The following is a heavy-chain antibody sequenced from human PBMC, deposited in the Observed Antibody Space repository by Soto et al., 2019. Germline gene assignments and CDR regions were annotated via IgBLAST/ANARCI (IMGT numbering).Heavy chain of an antibody. D-gene: IGHD3-10*01. J-gene: IGHJ4*02. CDR1: GFSFRSYY. CDR3: ARVGTYYGSGRPDYSDS. CDR2: ISSSSSYI. Sequence: EVQLVESGGGLVKAGGSLRLSCAASGFSFRSYYMNWVRQAPGKGLEWVSSISSSSSYINYADSVKGRFTVSRDNAQNSLFLQMNSLRAEDTAVYYCARVGTYYGSGRPDYSDSWGQGTLVTVSS. V-gene: IGHV3-21*01.